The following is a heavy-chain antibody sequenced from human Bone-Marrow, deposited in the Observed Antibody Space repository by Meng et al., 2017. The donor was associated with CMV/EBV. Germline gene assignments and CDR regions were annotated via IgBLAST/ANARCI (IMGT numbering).Heavy chain of an antibody. J-gene: IGHJ4*02. CDR2: IRSKAYGGTT. V-gene: IGHV3-49*04. Sequence: GESLKISCAASGFTFSNAWMSWVRQAPGKGLEWVGFIRSKAYGGTTEYAASVKGRFTISRDDSKSIAYLQMNSLKTEDTAVYYCTRDGIPDYWGQGTLVTVSS. D-gene: IGHD1-26*01. CDR3: TRDGIPDY. CDR1: GFTFSNAW.